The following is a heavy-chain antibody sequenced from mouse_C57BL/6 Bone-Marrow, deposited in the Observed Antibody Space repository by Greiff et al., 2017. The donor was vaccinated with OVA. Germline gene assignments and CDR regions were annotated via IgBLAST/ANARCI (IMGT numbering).Heavy chain of an antibody. CDR3: AREGYYGSSYSAY. J-gene: IGHJ3*01. D-gene: IGHD1-1*01. V-gene: IGHV1-4*01. CDR1: GYTFTSYT. Sequence: QVQLQQSGAELARPGASVKMSCKPSGYTFTSYTMHWVKQRPGQGLEWIGYINPSSGYTKYNQKFKDKATLTADKSSSTAYMQLSSLTSEDSAVYYCAREGYYGSSYSAYWGQGTLVTVSA. CDR2: INPSSGYT.